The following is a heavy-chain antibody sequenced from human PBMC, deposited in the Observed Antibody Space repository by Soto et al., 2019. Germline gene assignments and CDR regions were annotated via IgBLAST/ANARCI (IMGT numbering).Heavy chain of an antibody. D-gene: IGHD3-22*01. J-gene: IGHJ3*02. V-gene: IGHV4-39*01. CDR1: GGSISSSSYY. CDR2: IYYSGST. Sequence: SETLSLTCTVSGGSISSSSYYWGWIRQPPGKGLEWIGSIYYSGSTYYNPSLKSRVTISVDTSKNQFSLKLSSVTAADTAVYYCASGYYYDSSGYYYVYLGAFDIWGQGTMVTVSS. CDR3: ASGYYYDSSGYYYVYLGAFDI.